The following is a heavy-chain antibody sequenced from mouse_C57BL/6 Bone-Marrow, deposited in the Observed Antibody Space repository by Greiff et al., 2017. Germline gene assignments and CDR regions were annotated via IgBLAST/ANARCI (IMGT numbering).Heavy chain of an antibody. CDR3: AREDYYYGSSHWYFDV. CDR1: GYTFTSYD. V-gene: IGHV1-85*01. D-gene: IGHD1-1*01. Sequence: VKLQQSGPELVKPGASVKLSCKASGYTFTSYDINWVKQRPGQGLEWIGWIYPRDGSTKYNEKFKGKATLTVDTSSSTAYMELHSLTSEDSAVYFCAREDYYYGSSHWYFDVWGTGTTVTVSS. J-gene: IGHJ1*03. CDR2: IYPRDGST.